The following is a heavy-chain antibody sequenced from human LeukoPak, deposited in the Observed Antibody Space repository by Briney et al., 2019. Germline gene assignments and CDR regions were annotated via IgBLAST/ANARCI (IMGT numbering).Heavy chain of an antibody. CDR3: AREIGGLGYDH. V-gene: IGHV3-21*01. D-gene: IGHD2/OR15-2a*01. J-gene: IGHJ4*02. Sequence: PGESLRLSCVASEFTFSICSMNWVRQAPGKGLEWVSSIQPSGKNIYHAASLKGRFTISRDNTKNSLYLQMNSLRAEDTAVYYCAREIGGLGYDHWGQGVLVTVSS. CDR2: IQPSGKNI. CDR1: EFTFSICS.